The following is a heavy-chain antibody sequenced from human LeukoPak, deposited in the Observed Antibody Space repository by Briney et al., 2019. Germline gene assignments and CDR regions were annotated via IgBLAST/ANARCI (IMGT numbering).Heavy chain of an antibody. CDR3: ARGRATYRRYYFDY. V-gene: IGHV3-33*01. CDR1: GFTFSSYG. CDR2: IWYDGSNK. J-gene: IGHJ4*02. Sequence: GRSLRLSCAASGFTFSSYGMHWVRQAPGKGLEWVAVIWYDGSNKYYADSVKGRFTISRDNSKTTLYLQMNSLRAEDTAVYYCARGRATYRRYYFDYWGQGTLVTVSS. D-gene: IGHD1-26*01.